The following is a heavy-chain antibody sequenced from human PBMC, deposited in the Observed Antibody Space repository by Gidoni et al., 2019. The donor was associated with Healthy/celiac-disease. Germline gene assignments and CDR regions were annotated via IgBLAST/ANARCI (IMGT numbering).Heavy chain of an antibody. V-gene: IGHV3-30-3*01. D-gene: IGHD6-19*01. Sequence: QAQRVESGGGVVPPGTSLILSCAASGSTFRSYAMHWVRQPPGKGLEWVAVISYDGSNKYYADSVKVRFTISRDNSKNTLYLQMNRLRAEDTAVYYCARVPFRWLVRYWFDPWGQGTLVTVSS. CDR3: ARVPFRWLVRYWFDP. CDR2: ISYDGSNK. J-gene: IGHJ5*02. CDR1: GSTFRSYA.